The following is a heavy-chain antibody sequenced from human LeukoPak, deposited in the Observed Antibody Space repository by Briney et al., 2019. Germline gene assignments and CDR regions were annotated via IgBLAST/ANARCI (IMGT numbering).Heavy chain of an antibody. V-gene: IGHV3-30*03. CDR2: ISYDGSNK. Sequence: GRSLRLACAASGFTLSSYGMHWVRQAPGKGLEWVAGISYDGSNKYYADSVKGRFTISRDNSKNTLYLQMNSLRAEDTAVYYCVGLFDIWGQGTMVTVSS. CDR3: VGLFDI. CDR1: GFTLSSYG. J-gene: IGHJ3*02.